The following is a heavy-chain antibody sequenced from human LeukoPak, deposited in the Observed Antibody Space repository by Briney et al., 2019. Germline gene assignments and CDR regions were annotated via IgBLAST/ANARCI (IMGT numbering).Heavy chain of an antibody. CDR3: ANLRRNSSGWLYYYYYMNV. J-gene: IGHJ6*03. CDR1: GFTFSSYA. Sequence: PGGSLRLSCAASGFTFSSYAMTWVRQAPGTGLEWVSSISSSSSYIHYADSVKGRFTISRDNAKNSLYLQMNSLRAEDTAVYYCANLRRNSSGWLYYYYYMNVWGKGTTVTISS. V-gene: IGHV3-21*01. D-gene: IGHD6-19*01. CDR2: ISSSSSYI.